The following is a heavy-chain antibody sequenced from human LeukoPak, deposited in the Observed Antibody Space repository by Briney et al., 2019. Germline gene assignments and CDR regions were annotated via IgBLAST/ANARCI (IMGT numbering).Heavy chain of an antibody. J-gene: IGHJ3*02. CDR1: GGSISSYY. CDR3: AVGSLGGDAFDI. CDR2: IYYSGST. V-gene: IGHV4-59*05. D-gene: IGHD3-10*01. Sequence: SETLSLTCTVSGGSISSYYWSWIRQPPGKGLEWIGSIYYSGSTYYNPSLKSRVTISVDTSKNQFSLKLSSVTAADTAVYYCAVGSLGGDAFDIWGQGTMVTVS.